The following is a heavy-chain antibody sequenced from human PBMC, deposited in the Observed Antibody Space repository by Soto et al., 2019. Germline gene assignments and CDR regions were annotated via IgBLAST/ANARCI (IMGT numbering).Heavy chain of an antibody. D-gene: IGHD1-26*01. V-gene: IGHV4-34*02. J-gene: IGHJ4*02. Sequence: QVQLQQWGAGLLEPSETLSLTCAVYGGSFSGYYWSWIRQPPVKGLEWIGEINHSGGTNYNPSLKSRVTISVDTSKNQFSLKLSSVTAPDTAVFYCARLRWEQPWVFDYWGQGTLVTVSS. CDR2: INHSGGT. CDR3: ARLRWEQPWVFDY. CDR1: GGSFSGYY.